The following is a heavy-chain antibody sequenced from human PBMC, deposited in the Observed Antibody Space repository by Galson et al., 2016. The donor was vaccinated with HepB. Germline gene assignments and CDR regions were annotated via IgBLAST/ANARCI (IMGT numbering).Heavy chain of an antibody. D-gene: IGHD6-19*01. J-gene: IGHJ4*02. Sequence: SLRLSCAASGFSLAEYAIHWVRQVPGKGLEWVSGISWNGRTLGYADSVKGRFTISKDHAKNSLYLQMNSLRPEDTALYYCAKDKTSGYSSGWYYFDYWGQGTLVTVSP. CDR2: ISWNGRTL. CDR1: GFSLAEYA. CDR3: AKDKTSGYSSGWYYFDY. V-gene: IGHV3-9*01.